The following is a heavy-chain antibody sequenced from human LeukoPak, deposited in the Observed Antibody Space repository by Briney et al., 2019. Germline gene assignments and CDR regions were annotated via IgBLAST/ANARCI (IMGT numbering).Heavy chain of an antibody. Sequence: PGGSLRLSCAASGFTFSSYAMSWVRQAPGKGLEWVSAISGSGGSTYYADSVKGRFTISRDNSKNTLYLQMNSLRAEDTAVYYCAKVYGSGSYYTPWGPGFFDYWGQGTLVTVSS. D-gene: IGHD3-10*01. CDR3: AKVYGSGSYYTPWGPGFFDY. V-gene: IGHV3-23*01. CDR1: GFTFSSYA. CDR2: ISGSGGST. J-gene: IGHJ4*02.